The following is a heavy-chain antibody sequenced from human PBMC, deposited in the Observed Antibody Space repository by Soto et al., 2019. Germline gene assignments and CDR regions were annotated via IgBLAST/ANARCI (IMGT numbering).Heavy chain of an antibody. D-gene: IGHD6-13*01. Sequence: GESLKISCKGSGYSFTSYWISWVRQMPGKGLEWMGRIDPSDSYTNYSPSFQGHVTISADKSISTAYLQWSSLKASDTAMYYCARQSAAEEYYYYGMDVWGQGTTVTVSS. CDR3: ARQSAAEEYYYYGMDV. CDR1: GYSFTSYW. J-gene: IGHJ6*02. V-gene: IGHV5-10-1*01. CDR2: IDPSDSYT.